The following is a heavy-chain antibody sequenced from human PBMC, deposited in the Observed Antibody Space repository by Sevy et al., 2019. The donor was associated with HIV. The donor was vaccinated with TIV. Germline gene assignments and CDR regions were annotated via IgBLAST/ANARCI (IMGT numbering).Heavy chain of an antibody. CDR2: ISPHNGDK. CDR1: GYTFSTYR. J-gene: IGHJ4*02. V-gene: IGHV1-18*01. Sequence: ASVKVSCKVSGYTFSTYRITWVRQAPGQGLEWMGWISPHNGDKNYAQKLQGRVTMITDTSTSTAYMELRSLRSDDSAVYYCARAYCSSGRCYSLAYWGQGTLVTVSS. CDR3: ARAYCSSGRCYSLAY. D-gene: IGHD2-15*01.